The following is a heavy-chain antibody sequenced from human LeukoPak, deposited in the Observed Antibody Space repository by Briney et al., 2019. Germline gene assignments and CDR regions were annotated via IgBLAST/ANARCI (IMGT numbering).Heavy chain of an antibody. J-gene: IGHJ4*02. CDR1: GFTFSSYA. D-gene: IGHD1-26*01. V-gene: IGHV3-23*01. Sequence: GGSLRLSCAASGFTFSSYAMSWVRQSPGKGLEWVSAIISSGDTYYAGSVRGRFTISRDNSKNTLYLQMNSLRAEDTAVYFCAKDAVGATAYYFDYWGQGTLVTVSS. CDR2: IISSGDT. CDR3: AKDAVGATAYYFDY.